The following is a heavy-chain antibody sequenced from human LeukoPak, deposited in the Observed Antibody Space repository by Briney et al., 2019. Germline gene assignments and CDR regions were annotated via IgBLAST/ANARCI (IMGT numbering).Heavy chain of an antibody. CDR3: ARDPGGSGRLGEYFDY. V-gene: IGHV3-7*01. CDR1: GFTFSSYW. J-gene: IGHJ4*02. Sequence: GGSLRLSCAASGFTFSSYWMSWVRQAPGKGLEWVANIKQDGSEKYYVDSVKGRFTISRDNAKNSLYLQMSSLRAEDTAVYYCARDPGGSGRLGEYFDYWGQGTLVTVSS. D-gene: IGHD3-10*01. CDR2: IKQDGSEK.